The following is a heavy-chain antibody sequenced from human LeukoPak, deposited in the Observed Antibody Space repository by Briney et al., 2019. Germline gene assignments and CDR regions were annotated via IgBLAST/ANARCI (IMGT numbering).Heavy chain of an antibody. CDR2: IRYDGSNK. CDR1: GFTFLSYG. V-gene: IGHV3-30*02. D-gene: IGHD3-9*01. Sequence: GGSLRLSCAASGFTFLSYGMRWVRQAPGKGLEWVAFIRYDGSNKYYADSVKGRFTISRDNSKNTLYLQMNSLRAEDTAVYYCAKDFYDILTGYYIDYWGQGTLVTVSS. CDR3: AKDFYDILTGYYIDY. J-gene: IGHJ4*02.